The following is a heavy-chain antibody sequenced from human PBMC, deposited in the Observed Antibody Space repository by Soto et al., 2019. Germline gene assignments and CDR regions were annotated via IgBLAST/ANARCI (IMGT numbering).Heavy chain of an antibody. D-gene: IGHD3-3*01. CDR1: GVTCITYW. Sequence: GGSLRVSCGASGVTCITYWMHWVRQAPGKGLVWVSRINRDGTGTTYAESVKGRFTISRDNTKNTLYLQMNSLRVEDTAVYYCGPLGNFGVVMGHWGQGTLVTVS. J-gene: IGHJ4*02. CDR2: INRDGTGT. CDR3: GPLGNFGVVMGH. V-gene: IGHV3-74*03.